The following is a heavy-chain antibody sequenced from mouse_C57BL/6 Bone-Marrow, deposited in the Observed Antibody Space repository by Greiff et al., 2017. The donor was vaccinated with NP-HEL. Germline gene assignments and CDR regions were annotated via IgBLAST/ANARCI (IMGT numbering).Heavy chain of an antibody. CDR1: GYTFTSYW. CDR3: ARGGIYYGNSFDY. CDR2: IHPNSGST. Sequence: QVQLQQPGTELVKPGASVKLSCKASGYTFTSYWMHWVKQRPGQGLEWIGMIHPNSGSTNYNEKFKSKATLTVDKSSSTAYMQLSSLTSEDSAVYYCARGGIYYGNSFDYWGQGTTLTVSS. V-gene: IGHV1-64*01. D-gene: IGHD2-1*01. J-gene: IGHJ2*01.